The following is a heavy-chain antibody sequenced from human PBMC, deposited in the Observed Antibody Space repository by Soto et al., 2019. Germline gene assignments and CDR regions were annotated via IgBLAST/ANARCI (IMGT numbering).Heavy chain of an antibody. D-gene: IGHD3-22*01. J-gene: IGHJ4*02. Sequence: ASVKVSCKASGYTFTSYDINCVRQATGQGLEYLGWMNPNSGNTGYVQKFQGRVTMTRDTSISTAYMELSSLRSEDTAVYYCARLGYYYDSTGSHPLFDYWGQGTLVTLSS. CDR1: GYTFTSYD. CDR2: MNPNSGNT. CDR3: ARLGYYYDSTGSHPLFDY. V-gene: IGHV1-8*01.